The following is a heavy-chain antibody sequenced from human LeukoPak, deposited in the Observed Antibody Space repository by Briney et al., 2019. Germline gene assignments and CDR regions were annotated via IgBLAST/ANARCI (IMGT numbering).Heavy chain of an antibody. CDR3: ARVHWGLSDAFDI. J-gene: IGHJ3*02. D-gene: IGHD7-27*01. Sequence: GGSLRLSCAASGFTFSSYSMNWVRQAPGKGLEWVSSISSSSSYIYYADSVKGRFTISRDNTKNSPYLQMNSLRAEDTAVYYCARVHWGLSDAFDIWGQGTMVTVSS. CDR2: ISSSSSYI. V-gene: IGHV3-21*01. CDR1: GFTFSSYS.